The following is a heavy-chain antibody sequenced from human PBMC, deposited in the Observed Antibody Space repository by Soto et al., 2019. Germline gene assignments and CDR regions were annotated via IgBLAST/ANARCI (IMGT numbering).Heavy chain of an antibody. CDR3: AREDRDRETGLVPAAIDGMDV. V-gene: IGHV1-69*13. Sequence: SVKVSCKASGGTFSRYSITWVRQAPGHGLEWIGRIIPIFGIASYAQKFQGRVTITADESTSTAYMGLSSLRSDDTAVYYCAREDRDRETGLVPAAIDGMDVWGQGTTVTVSS. D-gene: IGHD2-2*01. J-gene: IGHJ6*02. CDR1: GGTFSRYS. CDR2: IIPIFGIA.